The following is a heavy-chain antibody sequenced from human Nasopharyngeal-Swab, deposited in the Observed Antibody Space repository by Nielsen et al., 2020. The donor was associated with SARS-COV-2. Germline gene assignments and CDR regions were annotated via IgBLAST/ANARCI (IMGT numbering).Heavy chain of an antibody. D-gene: IGHD1-26*01. CDR3: ARPSGSYPFDY. V-gene: IGHV3-7*03. CDR2: IKQDGSEE. Sequence: GESLKISCAASGFTFSSYWMSWVRQAPGKGLEWVANIKQDGSEEYYVDSVKGRFTISRDNAKNSLYLQMNSLRAEDTAVYYCARPSGSYPFDYWGQGTLVTVSS. CDR1: GFTFSSYW. J-gene: IGHJ4*02.